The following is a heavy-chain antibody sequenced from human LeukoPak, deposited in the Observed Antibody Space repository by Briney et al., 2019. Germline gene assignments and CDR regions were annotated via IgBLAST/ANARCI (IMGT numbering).Heavy chain of an antibody. Sequence: SQTLSLTCTVSGGSISSGGYYWSWIRQHPGKGLEWIGYIYYSGSTHYNPSLKSRVTISVDKSKNQFSLKLSSVTAADTAVYYCARVPYSSSWPGFDPWGQGTLVTVSS. D-gene: IGHD6-13*01. CDR2: IYYSGST. V-gene: IGHV4-31*03. CDR1: GGSISSGGYY. J-gene: IGHJ5*02. CDR3: ARVPYSSSWPGFDP.